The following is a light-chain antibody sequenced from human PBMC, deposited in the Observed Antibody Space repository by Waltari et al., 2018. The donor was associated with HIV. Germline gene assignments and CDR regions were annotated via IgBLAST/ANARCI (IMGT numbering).Light chain of an antibody. CDR1: SSDIGYFDY. Sequence: QSALTQPRSVSGSPGQSVTISCTGTSSDIGYFDYVSWYQQYPGKAPQVIIYEVNQRPSGVPDRFTGSKSGITASLTISGLQGEDEADYYCCSYAGAYTYVFGTGTK. CDR3: CSYAGAYTYV. V-gene: IGLV2-11*01. CDR2: EVN. J-gene: IGLJ1*01.